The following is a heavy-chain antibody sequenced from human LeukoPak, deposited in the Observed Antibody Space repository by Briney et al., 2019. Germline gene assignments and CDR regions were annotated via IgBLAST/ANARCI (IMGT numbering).Heavy chain of an antibody. Sequence: SGGSLRLSCAASGFTFSSYGMHWVRQAPGKGLEWVAVISYDGSNKYYAVSVKGRFSISRDNAKSSLYLQMNSLRVEDTAVYYCTSRYCTTTNCYSFDNWSQGTLVTVSS. V-gene: IGHV3-30*03. CDR2: ISYDGSNK. CDR3: TSRYCTTTNCYSFDN. J-gene: IGHJ3*02. D-gene: IGHD2-2*01. CDR1: GFTFSSYG.